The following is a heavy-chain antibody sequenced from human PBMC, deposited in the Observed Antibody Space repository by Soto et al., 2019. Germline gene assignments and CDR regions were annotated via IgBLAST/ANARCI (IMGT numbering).Heavy chain of an antibody. J-gene: IGHJ4*02. D-gene: IGHD3-22*01. V-gene: IGHV1-58*01. Sequence: SVKVSCKASGFTFTSSAVQWVRQARGQRLEWIGWIVVGSGNTNYAQKFQERVTITRDMSTSTAYMELSSLRSEDTAVCYCAAEGTYYYDSSGYSRFDYWGQGTLVTVSS. CDR1: GFTFTSSA. CDR2: IVVGSGNT. CDR3: AAEGTYYYDSSGYSRFDY.